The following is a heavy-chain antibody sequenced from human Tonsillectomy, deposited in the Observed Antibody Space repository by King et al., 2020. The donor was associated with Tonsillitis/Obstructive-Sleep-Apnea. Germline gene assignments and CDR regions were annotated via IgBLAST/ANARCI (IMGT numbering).Heavy chain of an antibody. V-gene: IGHV2-26*01. CDR3: ARIHRAALFDY. CDR2: IFSNDEK. D-gene: IGHD2-15*01. J-gene: IGHJ4*02. Sequence: VTLQESGPVLVKPTETLTLTCTVSGFSLSNARMGVSWIRQPPGQALEWLAHIFSNDEKSYSTSLKSRLTISKDTSKSQVVLTMTNMTPVDTATYYCARIHRAALFDYWGQGTLVTVSS. CDR1: GFSLSNARMG.